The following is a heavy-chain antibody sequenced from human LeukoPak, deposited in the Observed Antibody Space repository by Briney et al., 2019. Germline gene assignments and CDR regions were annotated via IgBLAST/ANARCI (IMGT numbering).Heavy chain of an antibody. CDR1: GLTLCSDE. Sequence: GRSLRHSCAASGLTLCSDEMNWVRQAPGKGLEWVSYISSSGSTIFYADSVKGRLPISRDNANNSLHLQMHSLRSDDTPVSYCARDSPLRVLLELPPPRPYYMDVWGEGTTVTV. V-gene: IGHV3-48*03. D-gene: IGHD3-3*01. CDR3: ARDSPLRVLLELPPPRPYYMDV. J-gene: IGHJ6*03. CDR2: ISSSGSTI.